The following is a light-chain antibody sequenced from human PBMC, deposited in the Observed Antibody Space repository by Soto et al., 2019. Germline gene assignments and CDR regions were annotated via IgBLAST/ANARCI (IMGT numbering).Light chain of an antibody. CDR1: QGIRSD. CDR2: AAS. V-gene: IGKV1-17*01. CDR3: FRSNRYLCT. J-gene: IGKJ2*02. Sequence: DIQLTQSPSSLYTSLGDRVTITCRASQGIRSDLGWYQQKPGKAPKRLIYAASSLQSGGPSRFGGSGSGAEFTLASGRLQSGVIETDSWFRSNRYLCTFGQG.